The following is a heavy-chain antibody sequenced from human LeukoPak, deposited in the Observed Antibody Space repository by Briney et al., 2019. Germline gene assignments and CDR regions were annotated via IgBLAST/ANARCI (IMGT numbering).Heavy chain of an antibody. V-gene: IGHV4-39*07. D-gene: IGHD2-2*02. CDR1: GGSISSSSYY. Sequence: PSETLSLTCTVSGGSISSSSYYWGWIRQPPGKGLEWLGSIYYSGSTYYNPSLKSRVTISVDTFKNQFSLKLSSVTAADTAVYYCARDESCSSTSCYTAGWFDPWGQGTLVTVSS. J-gene: IGHJ5*02. CDR2: IYYSGST. CDR3: ARDESCSSTSCYTAGWFDP.